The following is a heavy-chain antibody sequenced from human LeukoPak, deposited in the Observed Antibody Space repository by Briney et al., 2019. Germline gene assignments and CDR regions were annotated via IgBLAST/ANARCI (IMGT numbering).Heavy chain of an antibody. V-gene: IGHV3-15*01. J-gene: IGHJ3*02. Sequence: GGSLRLSRSASGSTSINAWMTWVRQAPGKGMEWVGRIKSTADGGTTDYAATVKGRFTISRDDSKNTLNLQMNSLKTEDTAVYYCTTVKEANDACDIWGQGKMVTVSS. CDR3: TTVKEANDACDI. CDR1: GSTSINAW. CDR2: IKSTADGGTT.